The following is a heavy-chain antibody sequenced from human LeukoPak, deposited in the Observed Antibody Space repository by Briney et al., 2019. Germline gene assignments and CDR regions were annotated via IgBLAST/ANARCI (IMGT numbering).Heavy chain of an antibody. D-gene: IGHD1-26*01. J-gene: IGHJ4*02. CDR1: GFTFSSYG. Sequence: GGSLRLSCAASGFTFSSYGMHWVRQAPGKGLEWVAVISYDGSNKYYADSVKGRFTISRDNSKNTLYLQMNSLRAEDTAVYYCATASGSYPFDYWGQGTLVTVSS. CDR2: ISYDGSNK. CDR3: ATASGSYPFDY. V-gene: IGHV3-30*03.